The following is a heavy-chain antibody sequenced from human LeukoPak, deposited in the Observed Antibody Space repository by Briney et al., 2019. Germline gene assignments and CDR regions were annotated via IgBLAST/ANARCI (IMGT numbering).Heavy chain of an antibody. CDR1: GYTFTGYY. CDR3: ARAAYSGSSIEGYYFDY. CDR2: INPNSGGT. J-gene: IGHJ4*02. D-gene: IGHD1-26*01. V-gene: IGHV1-2*04. Sequence: ASVKVSCKASGYTFTGYYMHWVRQAPGQGLEWMGWINPNSGGTNYAQKFQGWVTMTRDTSISTAYMELSRLRSDDTAVYYCARAAYSGSSIEGYYFDYWGQGTLVTVSS.